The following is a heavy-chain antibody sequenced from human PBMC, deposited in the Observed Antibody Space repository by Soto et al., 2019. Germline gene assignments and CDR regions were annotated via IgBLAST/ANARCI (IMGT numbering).Heavy chain of an antibody. J-gene: IGHJ4*02. V-gene: IGHV1-18*01. D-gene: IGHD1-1*01. CDR1: GYIFTTYG. CDR2: ISAHSGNT. Sequence: QVHLVQSGAEVKKPGASVKVSCKGSGYIFTTYGITWVRQAPGQGLEWMGWISAHSGNTNYAQKLQGRVTVTRDTSTSTAYMELGNRRSDDTAVYYCARGGYGDYWGQGALVTVSS. CDR3: ARGGYGDY.